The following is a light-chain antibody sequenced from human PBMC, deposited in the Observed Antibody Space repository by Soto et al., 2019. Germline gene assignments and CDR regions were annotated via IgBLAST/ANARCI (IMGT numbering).Light chain of an antibody. CDR1: SSDVGGYKY. Sequence: QSALTQPASVSGSPGQSITISCTGTSSDVGGYKYVSWYQQHPGKAPKVMIYEVSNRPSGVSNRFSGSKSGNTAFLTISGLQAEDEADYYCSSYTSSSTVVFGGGTKLTVL. CDR3: SSYTSSSTVV. J-gene: IGLJ2*01. V-gene: IGLV2-14*01. CDR2: EVS.